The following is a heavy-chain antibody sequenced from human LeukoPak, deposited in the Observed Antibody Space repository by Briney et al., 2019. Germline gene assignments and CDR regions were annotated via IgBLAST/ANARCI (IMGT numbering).Heavy chain of an antibody. CDR3: AKARGLSWPNY. CDR1: GFTFSSYG. D-gene: IGHD3-10*01. V-gene: IGHV3-30*18. CDR2: ISYDGSNK. Sequence: GGSLRLSCAASGFTFSSYGMHWVRQAPGKGLEWVAVISYDGSNKYYADSVKGRFTISRDNSKNTLYLQMNSLRAEDTAVYYCAKARGLSWPNYWGQGTLSPSPQ. J-gene: IGHJ4*02.